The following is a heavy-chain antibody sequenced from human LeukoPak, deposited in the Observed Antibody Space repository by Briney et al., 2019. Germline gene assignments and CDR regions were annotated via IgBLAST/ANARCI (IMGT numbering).Heavy chain of an antibody. CDR1: GGSISSSSYY. J-gene: IGHJ4*02. CDR2: IYYSGST. V-gene: IGHV4-39*01. Sequence: SETLSLTCTVSGGSISSSSYYWGWIRQPPGKGLEWIGSIYYSGSTYYNPSLKSRVTISVDVSKNQFSLKLSSVTAADTAVYYCARRTSMIDYWGQGTLVTVSS. D-gene: IGHD1-7*01. CDR3: ARRTSMIDY.